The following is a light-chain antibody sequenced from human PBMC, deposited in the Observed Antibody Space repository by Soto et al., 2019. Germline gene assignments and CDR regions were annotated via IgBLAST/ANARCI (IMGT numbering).Light chain of an antibody. CDR3: QQTFSAPSIT. Sequence: DIQMTQSPSSLSASVGDTVTITCRASQDIRNDLGWYQQKPGKAPKRLIYAASSLQSGVPSRFSGSGSGTEFTLTISSLQPEDFATYYCQQTFSAPSITFGQGTRLEIK. J-gene: IGKJ5*01. V-gene: IGKV1-17*01. CDR2: AAS. CDR1: QDIRND.